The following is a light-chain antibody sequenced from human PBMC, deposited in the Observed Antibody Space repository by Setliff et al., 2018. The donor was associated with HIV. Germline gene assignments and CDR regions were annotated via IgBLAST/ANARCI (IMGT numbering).Light chain of an antibody. CDR2: DVS. J-gene: IGLJ1*01. Sequence: QSALTQPRSVSGSPGQSVTISCTGTSSDVGGYNDVSWYQQYPGKAPKLMIYDVSELPSGVPDRFSGSKSGNTASLTISGLQAEDDADYYCCSYAGSYPSYVFGTGTKVTVL. V-gene: IGLV2-11*01. CDR3: CSYAGSYPSYV. CDR1: SSDVGGYND.